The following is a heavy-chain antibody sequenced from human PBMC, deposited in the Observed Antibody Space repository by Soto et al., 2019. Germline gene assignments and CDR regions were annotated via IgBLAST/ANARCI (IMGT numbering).Heavy chain of an antibody. D-gene: IGHD6-6*01. V-gene: IGHV3-23*01. CDR2: ISGSGGST. CDR1: GFTFSSYA. J-gene: IGHJ4*02. CDR3: AKAESSSLDFDY. Sequence: PGGSLRLSCAASGFTFSSYAMSWVRQAPGKGLEWVSAISGSGGSTYYADSVKGRFTISRDNSKNTLYLQMNSLRAEDAAVYYCAKAESSSLDFDYWGQGTLVTVSS.